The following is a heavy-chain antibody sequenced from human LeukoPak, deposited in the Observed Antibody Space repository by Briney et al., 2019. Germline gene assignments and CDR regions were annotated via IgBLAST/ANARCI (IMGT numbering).Heavy chain of an antibody. D-gene: IGHD5-18*01. CDR1: GGSISSYY. CDR2: IYYSGST. J-gene: IGHJ2*01. Sequence: SETLSLTCTVSGGSISSYYWSWIRQPPGKGLEWIGYIYYSGSTSYNPSLKGRVSISVDTSKNQFSLKLSSVTAADTAVYYCATIRDTALRYWYFDLWGRGTLVTVSS. CDR3: ATIRDTALRYWYFDL. V-gene: IGHV4-59*01.